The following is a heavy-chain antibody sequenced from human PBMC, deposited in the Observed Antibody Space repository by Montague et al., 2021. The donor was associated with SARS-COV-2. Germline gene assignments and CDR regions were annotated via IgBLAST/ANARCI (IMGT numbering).Heavy chain of an antibody. Sequence: SVKVSCKASGYTFSAYYIHWLRQAPGQGLEYMGWINPNRGGTNFAQRFHGRVTLTRGTSISTVHMELTRLTSDDTAVYYCARDLVVSHAMDVWGQGTTVTVSS. V-gene: IGHV1-2*02. CDR2: INPNRGGT. D-gene: IGHD3-22*01. CDR3: ARDLVVSHAMDV. J-gene: IGHJ6*02. CDR1: GYTFSAYY.